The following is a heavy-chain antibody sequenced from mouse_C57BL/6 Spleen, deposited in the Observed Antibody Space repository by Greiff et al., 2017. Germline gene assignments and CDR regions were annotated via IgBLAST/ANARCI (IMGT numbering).Heavy chain of an antibody. CDR3: AKHEKDYDYDGWYFDV. Sequence: VQLQESGPGLVAPSQSLSITCTVSGFSLTSYGVDWVRQPPGKCLEWLGVIWGGGSTNYNSARMSRLSISKDNSKSQVFLKMNSLQTDDTAMYYCAKHEKDYDYDGWYFDVWGTGTTVTVSS. CDR1: GFSLTSYG. J-gene: IGHJ1*03. CDR2: IWGGGST. D-gene: IGHD2-4*01. V-gene: IGHV2-9*01.